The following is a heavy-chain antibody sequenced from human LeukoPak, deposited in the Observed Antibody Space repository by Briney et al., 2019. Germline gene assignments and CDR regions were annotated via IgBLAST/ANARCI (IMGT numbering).Heavy chain of an antibody. CDR1: GFTFSSFA. CDR2: IDGGGGFT. V-gene: IGHV3-23*01. J-gene: IGHJ4*02. D-gene: IGHD6-19*01. CDR3: AKDLGISGWHLDY. Sequence: GESLRLSCAASGFTFSSFAMHWVRQAPGKGLEWVSGIDGGGGFTYYADSVKGRFTISRDNSKDTLYLQMNSLRGEDTAVYYCAKDLGISGWHLDYWGQGTLVTVSS.